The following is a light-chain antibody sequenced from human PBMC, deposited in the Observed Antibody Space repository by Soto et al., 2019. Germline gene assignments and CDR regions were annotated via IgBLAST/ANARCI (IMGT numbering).Light chain of an antibody. CDR3: AAWDYSLNGVV. CDR1: SSNIGSNT. Sequence: QSVLTQPPSASGTPGQRVTISCSGSSSNIGSNTVNWYQQLPGTAPKLLIYSNNQLPSGVPDRFSGSKSGTSASLAISGLQSEDEADYYCAAWDYSLNGVVFCGGTKLTVL. V-gene: IGLV1-44*01. J-gene: IGLJ2*01. CDR2: SNN.